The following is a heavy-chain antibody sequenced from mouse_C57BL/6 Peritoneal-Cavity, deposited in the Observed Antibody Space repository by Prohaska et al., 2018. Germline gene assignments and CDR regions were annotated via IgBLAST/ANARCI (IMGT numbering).Heavy chain of an antibody. CDR3: GRYGDYGYFDV. Sequence: GGGLVQPGGSRGLSCEGSGFTFRGFCMSWVRPTPAMTLEWIGDINSDAIAINYAPSIKVRFTIFRDNDKSTLYLQMSNVRSEDTGTDFCGRYGDYGYFDVWGTGTTVTVDS. CDR2: INSDAIAI. CDR1: GFTFRGFC. J-gene: IGHJ1*03. V-gene: IGHV11-2*01.